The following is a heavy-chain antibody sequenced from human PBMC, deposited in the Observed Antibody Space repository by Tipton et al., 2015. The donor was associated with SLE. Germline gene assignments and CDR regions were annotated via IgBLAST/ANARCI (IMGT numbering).Heavy chain of an antibody. CDR1: GGSVTSHF. J-gene: IGHJ4*02. Sequence: TLSLTCTVSGGSVTSHFWGWMRQSPGKGLEWIGYMYYSGSTNYNPSLKSRVTISIDMSKNQFSLKLTSVTAADTTVYYCARFHVKSYYEFDCWGQGTLVTVSS. CDR2: MYYSGST. D-gene: IGHD3-10*01. V-gene: IGHV4-59*02. CDR3: ARFHVKSYYEFDC.